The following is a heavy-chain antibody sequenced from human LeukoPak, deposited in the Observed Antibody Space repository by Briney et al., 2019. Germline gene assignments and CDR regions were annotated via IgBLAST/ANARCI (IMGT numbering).Heavy chain of an antibody. V-gene: IGHV4-4*07. CDR2: IYTSGST. CDR3: ARDPGSYRHYFDY. J-gene: IGHJ4*02. D-gene: IGHD1-26*01. CDR1: GGSISSYS. Sequence: PSETLSLTCTVSGGSISSYSWSWIRQPARKGVEWIGRIYTSGSTNYNPSLKSRVTISVDKSKNQFSLILSSVTAADTAVYYCARDPGSYRHYFDYWGQGTLVTVSS.